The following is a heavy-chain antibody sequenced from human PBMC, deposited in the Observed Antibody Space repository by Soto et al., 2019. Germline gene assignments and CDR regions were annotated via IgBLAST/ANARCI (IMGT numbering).Heavy chain of an antibody. Sequence: PGGSLRLSCAASGFTFSSYSMNWVRQAAGKGLEWVSSISSSSSYIYYADSVKGRFTISRDNAKNSLYLQMNSLRAEDTAVYYCARDGYSSGYNYYYGMDVWGQGTTVTVSS. CDR3: ARDGYSSGYNYYYGMDV. CDR1: GFTFSSYS. D-gene: IGHD6-19*01. CDR2: ISSSSSYI. V-gene: IGHV3-21*01. J-gene: IGHJ6*02.